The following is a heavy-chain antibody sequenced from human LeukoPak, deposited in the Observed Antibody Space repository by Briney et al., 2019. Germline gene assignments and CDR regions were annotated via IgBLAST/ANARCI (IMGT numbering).Heavy chain of an antibody. CDR2: ISGSGFST. Sequence: GGSLRLSCAASGFTFSNYGMNWVRQAPGKGLEWVSGISGSGFSTYSADSVKGRFTISRDNSKNTLYLQMNSLRAEDTAIYYCARDTGSGYDYFSYYFDYWGQGTLVTVSS. D-gene: IGHD5-12*01. CDR1: GFTFSNYG. J-gene: IGHJ4*02. CDR3: ARDTGSGYDYFSYYFDY. V-gene: IGHV3-23*01.